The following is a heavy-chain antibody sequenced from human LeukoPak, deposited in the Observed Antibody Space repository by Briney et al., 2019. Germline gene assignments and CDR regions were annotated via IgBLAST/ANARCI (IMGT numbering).Heavy chain of an antibody. D-gene: IGHD3-22*01. Sequence: ASVKVSCKASGYTFTSYDINWVRQATGQGLEWMGWVNPNSGNTGYAQKFQGRVTMTRNTSISTAYMELSSLRSEDTAVYYCARGAYYDSSGYYFSSYYYYYMDVWGKGTTVTVSS. CDR2: VNPNSGNT. J-gene: IGHJ6*03. V-gene: IGHV1-8*01. CDR1: GYTFTSYD. CDR3: ARGAYYDSSGYYFSSYYYYYMDV.